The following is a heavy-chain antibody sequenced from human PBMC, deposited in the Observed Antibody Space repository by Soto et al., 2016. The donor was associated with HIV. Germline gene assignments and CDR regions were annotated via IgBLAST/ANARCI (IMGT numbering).Heavy chain of an antibody. V-gene: IGHV1-2*02. J-gene: IGHJ4*02. CDR1: GYIFTDYY. D-gene: IGHD3-22*01. Sequence: QVQLVQSGAEVKKPGASVKVSCQTSGYIFTDYYIHWVRQAPGQGLEWMGWINPYSRETRYAQKFQGRVTMTTDRSFSTVYMELRSLRSDDTAVYYCARQTDYYDSSGYYYDYWGQGTLVTVSS. CDR2: INPYSRET. CDR3: ARQTDYYDSSGYYYDY.